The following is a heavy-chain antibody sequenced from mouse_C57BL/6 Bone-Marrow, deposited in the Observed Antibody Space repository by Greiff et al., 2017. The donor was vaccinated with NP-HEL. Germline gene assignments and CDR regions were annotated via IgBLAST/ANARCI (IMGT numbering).Heavy chain of an antibody. CDR2: ISSGGSYT. CDR1: GFTFSSYG. CDR3: ASVYYDYDVGFAY. D-gene: IGHD2-4*01. Sequence: EVKLVESGGDLVKPGGSLKLSCAASGFTFSSYGMSWVRQTPDKRLEWVATISSGGSYTYYPDSVKGRFTISRDNAKNTLYLQMSSLKSEDTAMYYCASVYYDYDVGFAYWGQGTLVTVSA. J-gene: IGHJ3*01. V-gene: IGHV5-6*01.